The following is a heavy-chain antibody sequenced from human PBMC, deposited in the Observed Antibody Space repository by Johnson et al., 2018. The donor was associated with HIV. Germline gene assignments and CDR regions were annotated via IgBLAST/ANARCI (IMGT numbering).Heavy chain of an antibody. Sequence: VQLVESGGGVVRPGGSLRLSCAASGFTFDDYGMSWVRQAPGKGLAWVANINRDGSEKYYVYSVKGRFTLSRDNAKKSLYLQMNSLRDEDTALYYCARGRPWGWELRRDAFDIWGQGTMVTVSS. CDR3: ARGRPWGWELRRDAFDI. V-gene: IGHV3-7*05. CDR1: GFTFDDYG. J-gene: IGHJ3*02. CDR2: INRDGSEK. D-gene: IGHD3-16*01.